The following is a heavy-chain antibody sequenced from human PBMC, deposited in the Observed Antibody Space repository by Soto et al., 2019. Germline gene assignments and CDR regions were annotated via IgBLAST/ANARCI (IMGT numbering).Heavy chain of an antibody. Sequence: QVHLVQSGAEVKKPGASVRVSCKASGYTFIDFYIHWVRQAPGQGLEWMGWINPRSGGTNYAQKYQGRFTRTTNTTSTTGSMTLSILISDDSFVYYCACDQDYDVDGTDVWGQGTTVTVSS. V-gene: IGHV1-2*01. CDR1: GYTFIDFY. CDR2: INPRSGGT. J-gene: IGHJ6*02. CDR3: ACDQDYDVDGTDV. D-gene: IGHD4-17*01.